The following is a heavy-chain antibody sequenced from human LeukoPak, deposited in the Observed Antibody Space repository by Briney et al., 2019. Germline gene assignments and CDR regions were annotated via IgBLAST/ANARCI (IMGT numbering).Heavy chain of an antibody. V-gene: IGHV3-30-3*01. Sequence: GGSPRLSCAASGFTFSSYAMHWVRQAPGKGLEWVAVISYDGSNKYYADSVKGRFTISRDNSKNTLYLQMNSLRAEDTAVYYCAARYYGSGSYHAFDIWGQGTMVTVSS. CDR3: AARYYGSGSYHAFDI. J-gene: IGHJ3*02. CDR1: GFTFSSYA. D-gene: IGHD3-10*01. CDR2: ISYDGSNK.